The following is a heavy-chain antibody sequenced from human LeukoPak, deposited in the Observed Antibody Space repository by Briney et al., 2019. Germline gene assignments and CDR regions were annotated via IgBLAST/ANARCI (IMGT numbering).Heavy chain of an antibody. CDR1: GGTFSNYA. CDR3: ASGAGSGSYYNRHYYYYYMDV. D-gene: IGHD3-10*01. J-gene: IGHJ6*03. Sequence: ASVKVSCKASGGTFSNYAIGWARQAPGQGLEWMGGIIPIFGTANYAQKFQGRVTITADESTSTAYMELSSLRSEDTAVYYCASGAGSGSYYNRHYYYYYMDVWGKGTTVTISS. CDR2: IIPIFGTA. V-gene: IGHV1-69*13.